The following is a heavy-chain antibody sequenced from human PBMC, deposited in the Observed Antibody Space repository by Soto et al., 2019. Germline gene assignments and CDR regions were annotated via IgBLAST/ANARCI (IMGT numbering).Heavy chain of an antibody. D-gene: IGHD6-6*01. V-gene: IGHV3-30*18. J-gene: IGHJ4*02. CDR3: AKDSLVYSSSASFDY. Sequence: GGSLRLSCAASGFTFSSYGMHWVRQAPGKGLEWVAVISYDGSNKYYADSVKGRFTISRDNSKNTLYLQMNGLRAEDTAVYYCAKDSLVYSSSASFDYWGQGTLVTVSS. CDR2: ISYDGSNK. CDR1: GFTFSSYG.